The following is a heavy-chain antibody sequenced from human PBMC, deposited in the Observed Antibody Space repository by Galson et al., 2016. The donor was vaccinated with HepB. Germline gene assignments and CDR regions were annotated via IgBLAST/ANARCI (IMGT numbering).Heavy chain of an antibody. CDR3: ARGVARDASGY. Sequence: SLRLSCAASGFSVSNNYMTWVRQAPGKGLEWVSLIYSGGGTSFADSVKGRFTISRDNSKNTLYLQMNSLRAEDTAVYYCARGVARDASGYWGQGTLVTVSS. CDR2: IYSGGGT. V-gene: IGHV3-53*01. CDR1: GFSVSNNY. J-gene: IGHJ4*02. D-gene: IGHD3-3*01.